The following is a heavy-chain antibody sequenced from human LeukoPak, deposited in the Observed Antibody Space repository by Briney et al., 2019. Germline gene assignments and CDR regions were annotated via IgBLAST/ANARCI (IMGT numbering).Heavy chain of an antibody. CDR1: GGTFSSYA. CDR2: IIPILGIA. V-gene: IGHV1-69*04. J-gene: IGHJ6*02. Sequence: GASVKVSCKASGGTFSSYAISWVRQAPGQGLEWMGRIIPILGIANYAQKFQGRVTITADKSTSTAYMELSSLRSEDTAVYYCARVYSSSWHYYYGMDVWGQGTTVTVSS. D-gene: IGHD6-13*01. CDR3: ARVYSSSWHYYYGMDV.